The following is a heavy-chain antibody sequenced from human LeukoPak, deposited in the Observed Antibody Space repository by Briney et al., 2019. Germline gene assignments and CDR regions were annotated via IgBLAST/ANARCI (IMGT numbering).Heavy chain of an antibody. J-gene: IGHJ4*02. V-gene: IGHV4-39*02. D-gene: IGHD5-18*01. Sequence: PSETLSLTCTVSGGSISSGSYYWSWIRQPAGKGLVWIGSFYYSGSTYYNPSLKTRVTISVDTSKNQFSLKLSSVTAADTAVYYCARDHSGAMVNWGQGTLVTVSS. CDR2: FYYSGST. CDR1: GGSISSGSYY. CDR3: ARDHSGAMVN.